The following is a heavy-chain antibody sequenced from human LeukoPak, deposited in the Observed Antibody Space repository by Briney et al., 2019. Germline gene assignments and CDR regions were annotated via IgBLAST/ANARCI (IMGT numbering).Heavy chain of an antibody. D-gene: IGHD3-10*01. J-gene: IGHJ4*02. CDR1: GSTFSSYA. V-gene: IGHV3-23*01. Sequence: PGGSLRLSCAASGSTFSSYAMSWVRQAPGKGLEWVSAISGSGGNTYYADSVKGRFTISRDNSKNTLYLQMNSLRAEDTALYYCARDGQTYFGELLYWGQGTLVTVSS. CDR2: ISGSGGNT. CDR3: ARDGQTYFGELLY.